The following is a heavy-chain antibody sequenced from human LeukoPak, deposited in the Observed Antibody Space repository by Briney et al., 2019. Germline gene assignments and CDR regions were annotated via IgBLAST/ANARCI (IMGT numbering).Heavy chain of an antibody. Sequence: SETLSLTCTVSGYSISSGYYWGWIRQPPGKGLEWIGSIYYSGSTYYNPSLKSRVTISVDTSKNQFSLKLSSVTAADTAVYYCARNGLAAAVDYWGQGTLVTVSS. V-gene: IGHV4-38-2*02. CDR2: IYYSGST. CDR3: ARNGLAAAVDY. CDR1: GYSISSGYY. J-gene: IGHJ4*02. D-gene: IGHD6-13*01.